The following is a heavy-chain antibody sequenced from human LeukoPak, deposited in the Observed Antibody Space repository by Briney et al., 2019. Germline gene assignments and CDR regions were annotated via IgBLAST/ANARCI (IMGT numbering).Heavy chain of an antibody. D-gene: IGHD6-19*01. V-gene: IGHV1-18*01. CDR1: GYTFTSFG. J-gene: IGHJ4*02. Sequence: GASVKVSCKTSGYTFTSFGLSWARQAPGQGLEWMGWISTHNGYTIYAQKLQGRVTMTTDTSTSTAYMELRSLRSDDTAVYYCARNYTSGGIDYWGQGTLVIVSS. CDR3: ARNYTSGGIDY. CDR2: ISTHNGYT.